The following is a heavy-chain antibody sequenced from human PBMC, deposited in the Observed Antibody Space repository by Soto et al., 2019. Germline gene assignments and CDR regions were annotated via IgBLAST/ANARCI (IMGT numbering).Heavy chain of an antibody. Sequence: GASVKVSCKASGYTFTDYGVTWVRQAPGQGLEWMGWISAYSGNTDYAQNVQGRVTMTTDTSTTTAYVELRTLRSDDTAIYYCARGYFYGSGTYPIDYWGQGTLVTVSS. J-gene: IGHJ4*01. CDR1: GYTFTDYG. CDR3: ARGYFYGSGTYPIDY. V-gene: IGHV1-18*01. CDR2: ISAYSGNT. D-gene: IGHD3-10*01.